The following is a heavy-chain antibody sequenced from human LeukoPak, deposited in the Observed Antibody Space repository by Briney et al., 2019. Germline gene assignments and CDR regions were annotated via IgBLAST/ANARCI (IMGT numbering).Heavy chain of an antibody. CDR2: INHSGSA. CDR3: ARRLSRIYYGSGSYYFDY. Sequence: SETLSLTCAVYGGSFSGYYWSWIRQPPGKGLEWIGEINHSGSANYNPSLKSRVTISVDTSKNQFSLKLSSVTAADTAVYYCARRLSRIYYGSGSYYFDYWGQGTLVTVSS. CDR1: GGSFSGYY. D-gene: IGHD3-10*01. J-gene: IGHJ4*02. V-gene: IGHV4-34*01.